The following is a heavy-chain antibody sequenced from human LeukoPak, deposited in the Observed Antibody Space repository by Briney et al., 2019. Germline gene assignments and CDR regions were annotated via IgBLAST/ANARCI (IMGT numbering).Heavy chain of an antibody. D-gene: IGHD6-13*01. J-gene: IGHJ5*02. V-gene: IGHV4-59*01. CDR3: ARGGIAAAGTNWFDP. CDR2: IYYSGST. CDR1: GGSISSYY. Sequence: SETLSLTXTVSGGSISSYYWSWIRQPPGKGLEWIGYIYYSGSTNYNPSLKSRVTISVDTSKNQFSLKLSSVTAADTAVYYCARGGIAAAGTNWFDPWGQGTLVTVSS.